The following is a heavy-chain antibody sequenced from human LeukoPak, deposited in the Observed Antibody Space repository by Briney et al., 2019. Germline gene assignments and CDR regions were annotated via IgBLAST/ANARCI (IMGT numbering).Heavy chain of an antibody. CDR2: ISSSSSYI. CDR3: ARDLYSSGWYAGYYFDY. J-gene: IGHJ4*02. D-gene: IGHD6-19*01. V-gene: IGHV3-21*01. Sequence: GGSLRLSCAASGFTFSSYSMNWVRQAPGKGLEWVSSISSSSSYIYYADSVKGRFTISRDNAKNSLYLQMNSLRAEDTAVYYCARDLYSSGWYAGYYFDYWGQGTLVTVSS. CDR1: GFTFSSYS.